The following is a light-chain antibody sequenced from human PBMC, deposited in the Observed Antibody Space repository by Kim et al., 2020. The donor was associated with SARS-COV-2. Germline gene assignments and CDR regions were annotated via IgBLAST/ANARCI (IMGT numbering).Light chain of an antibody. V-gene: IGKV3-11*01. Sequence: DIVFTQSPATLSLSPGERATLSCRASQSFNNFLAWYQQKPGQAPRLLIYDASNRATGIPSRLSGSGSGTDFTLTISILEPEDSTVYYCQQRSNWITFGQGTQLEIK. CDR3: QQRSNWIT. CDR2: DAS. CDR1: QSFNNF. J-gene: IGKJ5*01.